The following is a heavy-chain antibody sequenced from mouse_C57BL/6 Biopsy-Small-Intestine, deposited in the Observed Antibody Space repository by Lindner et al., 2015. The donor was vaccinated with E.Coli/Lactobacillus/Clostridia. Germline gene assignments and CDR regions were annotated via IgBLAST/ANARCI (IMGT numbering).Heavy chain of an antibody. V-gene: IGHV1-42*01. J-gene: IGHJ1*03. D-gene: IGHD1-1*01. CDR3: ARYRYGSSRYFDV. CDR1: GYSFTGYY. CDR2: INPSTGGT. Sequence: VQLQESGPELVKPGASVKISCKASGYSFTGYYMNWMKQSPEKSLEWIGEINPSTGGTTYNQKFKAKATLTLDKSSSTGYMQLKSLASEDSAVYYCARYRYGSSRYFDVWGTGTTVTVSS.